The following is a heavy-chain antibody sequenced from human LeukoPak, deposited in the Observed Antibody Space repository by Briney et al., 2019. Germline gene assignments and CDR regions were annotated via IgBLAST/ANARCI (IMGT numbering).Heavy chain of an antibody. CDR3: ARDFDSSGYYYFDY. D-gene: IGHD3-22*01. V-gene: IGHV1-69*05. CDR1: GGTFSSYA. CDR2: IIPIFGTA. J-gene: IGHJ4*02. Sequence: SVNVSCKASGGTFSSYAMSWVRQAPGQGLEWMGGIIPIFGTANYAQKFQGRVTITTDESTSTSYMELSSLRSEDTAVYYCARDFDSSGYYYFDYWGQGTLVTVSS.